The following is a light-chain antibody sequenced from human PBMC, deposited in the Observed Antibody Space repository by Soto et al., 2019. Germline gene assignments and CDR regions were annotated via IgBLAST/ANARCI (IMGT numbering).Light chain of an antibody. Sequence: LTQPPSASGSPGQSVTISCTGTSSDVGGYNYVSWYQQHPGKAPKLMIYEVSKRPSGVPDRFSGSKSGNTASLTVSGLQAEDEADYYCSSYAGSNNLVFGGGTQLTLL. J-gene: IGLJ2*01. CDR2: EVS. V-gene: IGLV2-8*01. CDR1: SSDVGGYNY. CDR3: SSYAGSNNLV.